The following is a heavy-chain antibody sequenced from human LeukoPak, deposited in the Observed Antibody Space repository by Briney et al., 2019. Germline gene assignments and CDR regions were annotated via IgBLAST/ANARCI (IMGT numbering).Heavy chain of an antibody. CDR1: GLTFSSYG. CDR2: ISYDGSNK. D-gene: IGHD3-10*01. CDR3: AKDWIWFGEPFDY. Sequence: GRSLRLSCAASGLTFSSYGMHWVRQAPGKGLEWVAVISYDGSNKYYADSVKGRFTISRDNSKNTLYLQMNSLRAEDTAVYYCAKDWIWFGEPFDYWGQGTLVTVSS. V-gene: IGHV3-30*18. J-gene: IGHJ4*02.